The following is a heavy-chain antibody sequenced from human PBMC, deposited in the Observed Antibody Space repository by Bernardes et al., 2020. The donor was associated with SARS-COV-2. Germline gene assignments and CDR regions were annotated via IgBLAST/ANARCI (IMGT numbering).Heavy chain of an antibody. CDR2: INPNSGGT. J-gene: IGHJ4*02. D-gene: IGHD3-16*01. CDR1: GYTFTGYY. CDR3: EKGGLRLGELWGSD. V-gene: IGHV1-2*02. Sequence: ASVKVSCKASGYTFTGYYMHWVRQAPGQGLEWMGWINPNSGGTNYAQKFQGRVTMTRDTSISTAYMELSRLRSDDTAVYYCEKGGLRLGELWGSDWGQGTLVTVSS.